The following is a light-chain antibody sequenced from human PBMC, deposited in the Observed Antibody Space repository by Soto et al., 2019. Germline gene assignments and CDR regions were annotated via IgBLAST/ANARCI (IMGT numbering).Light chain of an antibody. CDR1: QIINTW. CDR2: RAS. J-gene: IGKJ3*01. CDR3: QQYESYSDT. Sequence: DIQMTQSPSSLSASVGDRVTITCRASQIINTWLAWYQQKPGKAPKLLIYRASNLVNGVPSRFSGSGSRTEFTLTISRLPPNYFSIYYCQQYESYSDTFGPAPKVDL. V-gene: IGKV1-5*03.